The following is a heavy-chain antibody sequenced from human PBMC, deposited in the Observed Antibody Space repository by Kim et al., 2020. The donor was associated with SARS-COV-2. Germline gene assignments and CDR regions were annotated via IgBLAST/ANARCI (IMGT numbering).Heavy chain of an antibody. CDR1: GFTFTTSA. Sequence: SVKVSCKASGFTFTTSAVHWVRHARGQRPEWMGWIVVGSGNTNYAQNFKDRVTITRDKPTSTAYMELSSLRSENTALYYCAGETSSRLEYWGQGTLVTVSS. J-gene: IGHJ4*02. V-gene: IGHV1-58*01. CDR3: AGETSSRLEY. CDR2: IVVGSGNT. D-gene: IGHD2-2*01.